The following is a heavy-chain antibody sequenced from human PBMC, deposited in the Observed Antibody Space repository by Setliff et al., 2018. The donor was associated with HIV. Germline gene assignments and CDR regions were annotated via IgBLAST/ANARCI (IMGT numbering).Heavy chain of an antibody. CDR1: GGSFDNYF. Sequence: SETLSLTCAVYGGSFDNYFWTWIRQSPERGLEWIGEINHSEGTTYSPYLKSRLTISLDTSKNQISLKLTSVTAADTAVYYCARMVRGHILRGYHYHADVWGQGTMVTVSS. J-gene: IGHJ6*02. D-gene: IGHD3-10*01. V-gene: IGHV4-34*01. CDR3: ARMVRGHILRGYHYHADV. CDR2: INHSEGT.